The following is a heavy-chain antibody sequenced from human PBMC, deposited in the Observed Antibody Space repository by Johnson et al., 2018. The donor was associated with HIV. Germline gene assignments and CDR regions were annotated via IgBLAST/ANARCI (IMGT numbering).Heavy chain of an antibody. J-gene: IGHJ3*02. V-gene: IGHV3-30*04. CDR1: GFSISNYA. D-gene: IGHD6-13*01. CDR2: ISNDGSFQ. Sequence: VESGGGVVPPGRSLRLACVTSGFSISNYAMHWVRQAPGKGLVWVAVISNDGSFQYYTDSVTGRFTISRDNSKNTVFLQMNSLRSDDTAVYFCARDQAYRSSWAFSFDIWGQGTMVIVSS. CDR3: ARDQAYRSSWAFSFDI.